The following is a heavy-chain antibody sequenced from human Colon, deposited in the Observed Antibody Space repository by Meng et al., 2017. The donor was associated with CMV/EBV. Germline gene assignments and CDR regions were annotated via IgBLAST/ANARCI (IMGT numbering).Heavy chain of an antibody. CDR1: GYTFTGFD. D-gene: IGHD2-2*01. Sequence: ASVKVSCKASGYTFTGFDIHWVRQAAGQGPEWLRWINPGIAKTGFAEKFQGRLTMTSNTSTTTVYLELSSLTSQDTGMYYCMRTRATSDWGQGTLVTVSS. CDR3: MRTRATSD. CDR2: INPGIAKT. V-gene: IGHV1-8*02. J-gene: IGHJ4*02.